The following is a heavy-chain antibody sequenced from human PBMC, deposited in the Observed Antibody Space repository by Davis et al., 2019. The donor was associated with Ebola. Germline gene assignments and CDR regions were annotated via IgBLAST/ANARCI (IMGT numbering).Heavy chain of an antibody. V-gene: IGHV3-23*03. J-gene: IGHJ6*02. Sequence: GESLKISCAASGFTFYDFAMSWVRQSPGKGLEWVSVIYSGGSTYYADSVKGSFTISRDNSKNTLYLQMNSLQVEDSAVYYFAKDRPWFDIVLIPADIDPSLEDYSIDVWGQRTTVTVSS. CDR3: AKDRPWFDIVLIPADIDPSLEDYSIDV. CDR1: GFTFYDFA. D-gene: IGHD2-2*01. CDR2: IYSGGST.